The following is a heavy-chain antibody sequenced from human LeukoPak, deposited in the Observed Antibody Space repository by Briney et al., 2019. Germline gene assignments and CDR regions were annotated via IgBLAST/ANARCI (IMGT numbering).Heavy chain of an antibody. Sequence: PSETLSLTCAVYGGSFSGYYWSWIRQPPGKGLEWIGEINHSGSTNYNPSLKSRVTISVDTSKNQFSLKLSYVTAADTAVYYCARADDIVVVPAAYFDYWGQGTLGTVSS. CDR3: ARADDIVVVPAAYFDY. J-gene: IGHJ4*02. CDR2: INHSGST. D-gene: IGHD2-2*01. CDR1: GGSFSGYY. V-gene: IGHV4-34*01.